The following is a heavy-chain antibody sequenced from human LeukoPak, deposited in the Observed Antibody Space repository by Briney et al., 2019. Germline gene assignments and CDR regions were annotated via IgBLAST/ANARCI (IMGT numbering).Heavy chain of an antibody. V-gene: IGHV4-34*01. CDR1: GGSFRGYY. D-gene: IGHD2-21*02. CDR2: INHSGST. J-gene: IGHJ4*02. CDR3: ASSYCGGDCYSYFDY. Sequence: SETLSLTCAVYGGSFRGYYWSWIRQPPGMGLEWIGEINHSGSTTFNPSLKSRVTISVDTSKNQFSLKLSSVTAADTAVYYCASSYCGGDCYSYFDYWGQGTLVTVSS.